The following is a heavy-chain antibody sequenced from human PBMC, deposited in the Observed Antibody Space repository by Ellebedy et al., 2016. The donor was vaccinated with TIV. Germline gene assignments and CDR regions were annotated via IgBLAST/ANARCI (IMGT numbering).Heavy chain of an antibody. Sequence: AASVKVSCKASGYTFTAYYIHWVRQAPGQRLEWMGWINPHSGATHRAQKFQGCVTMTRDTSITTAYLALSGLKSDDTAIYYCARGLELVIAWFSFDYWGQGTLVTVSS. V-gene: IGHV1-2*04. J-gene: IGHJ4*02. CDR2: INPHSGAT. CDR1: GYTFTAYY. D-gene: IGHD2-21*01. CDR3: ARGLELVIAWFSFDY.